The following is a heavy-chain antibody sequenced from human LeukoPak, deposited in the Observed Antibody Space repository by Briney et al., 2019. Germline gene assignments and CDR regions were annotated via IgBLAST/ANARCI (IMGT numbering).Heavy chain of an antibody. CDR2: FYPEDGET. J-gene: IGHJ5*02. CDR3: ATGNGDSSGYYRRWFDP. D-gene: IGHD3-22*01. V-gene: IGHV1-24*01. Sequence: ASVKVSCKVSGYALTELSMHWVRQAPGKRLEWMGGFYPEDGETIYAQKFQGRVTMTEDTSTDTAYMELSSLRSEDTAVYYCATGNGDSSGYYRRWFDPWGQGTLVTVSS. CDR1: GYALTELS.